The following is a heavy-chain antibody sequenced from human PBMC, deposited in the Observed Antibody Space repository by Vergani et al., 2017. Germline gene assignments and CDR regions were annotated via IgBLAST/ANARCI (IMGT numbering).Heavy chain of an antibody. CDR3: ASGKGFFELLS. V-gene: IGHV4-59*01. Sequence: QVQLQESGPGLVKPSETLSLTCTVSGGSISSYYWSWIRQPPGKGLEWIGYIYYSGSTNYNPSLKSRVTISVDTSKNQFSLKLTSVTAADTAVYYCASGKGFFELLSWGQGTLVTVSS. CDR2: IYYSGST. J-gene: IGHJ5*02. D-gene: IGHD2-2*01. CDR1: GGSISSYY.